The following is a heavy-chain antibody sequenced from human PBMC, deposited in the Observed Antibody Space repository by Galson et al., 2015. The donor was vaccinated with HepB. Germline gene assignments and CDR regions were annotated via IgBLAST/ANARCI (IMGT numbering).Heavy chain of an antibody. J-gene: IGHJ4*02. Sequence: SLRLSCAASGFTFSCYAMHWVRQAPGKGLEWVAVISYDGGNKYFADSAKGRFTISRDNSKNTLYLQLNSLRAEDTAVYYCARAPGVGASFDYWGQGTLVSVAS. V-gene: IGHV3-30-3*01. CDR3: ARAPGVGASFDY. CDR2: ISYDGGNK. D-gene: IGHD1-26*01. CDR1: GFTFSCYA.